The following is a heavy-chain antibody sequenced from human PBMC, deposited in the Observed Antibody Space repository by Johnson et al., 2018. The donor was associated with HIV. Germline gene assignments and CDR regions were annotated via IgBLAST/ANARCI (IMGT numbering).Heavy chain of an antibody. Sequence: VQLVESGGGVVQPGGSLRLSCAASGFTFSSYAMSWVRQAPGKGLEWVSAISSSGSTIYYADSVKGRFTISRDNAKKSLYLQMNSLRAEDTAVYYCARDQTIQLWSDAFDIWGQGTMVTVSS. D-gene: IGHD5-18*01. CDR2: ISSSGSTI. J-gene: IGHJ3*02. CDR3: ARDQTIQLWSDAFDI. CDR1: GFTFSSYA. V-gene: IGHV3-48*04.